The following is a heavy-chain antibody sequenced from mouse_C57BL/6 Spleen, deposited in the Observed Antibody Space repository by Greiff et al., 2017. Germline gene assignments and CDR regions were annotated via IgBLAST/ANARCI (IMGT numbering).Heavy chain of an antibody. V-gene: IGHV1-64*01. CDR1: GYTFTSYW. Sequence: QVHVKQPGAELVKPGASVKLSCKASGYTFTSYWMHWVKQRPGQGLEWIGMIHPNSGSTNYNEKFKSKATLTVDKSSSTAYMQLSSLTSEDSAVCYCAPFQNYAMDYWGQGTSVTVSS. CDR3: APFQNYAMDY. J-gene: IGHJ4*01. CDR2: IHPNSGST.